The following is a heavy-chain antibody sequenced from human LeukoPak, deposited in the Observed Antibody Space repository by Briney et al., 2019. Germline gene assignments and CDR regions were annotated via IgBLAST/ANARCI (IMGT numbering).Heavy chain of an antibody. J-gene: IGHJ4*02. Sequence: ASVKVSCKASGYTFTGYYMHWVRQAPGQGLEWMGWINPNSGGTNYAQKFQGWVTMTRDTSISTAYMELSRLRSDDTAVYYCARATAVATTKAFDYWGQGTLVTVSS. CDR2: INPNSGGT. CDR3: ARATAVATTKAFDY. D-gene: IGHD5-12*01. V-gene: IGHV1-2*04. CDR1: GYTFTGYY.